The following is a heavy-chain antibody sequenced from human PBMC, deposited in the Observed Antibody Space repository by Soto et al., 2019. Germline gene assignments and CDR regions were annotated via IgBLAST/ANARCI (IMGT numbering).Heavy chain of an antibody. CDR2: ISYSGNT. J-gene: IGHJ4*02. Sequence: SETRSLTCTVSGGSISIVYWSCIRQPPGKGLEWIGYISYSGNTNYNPSLKSLVTISVDTSKKQFSLKLRSVTAADTAVYYCARVLSGSSLFDYWGQGMLVTVSS. CDR3: ARVLSGSSLFDY. D-gene: IGHD1-26*01. CDR1: GGSISIVY. V-gene: IGHV4-59*01.